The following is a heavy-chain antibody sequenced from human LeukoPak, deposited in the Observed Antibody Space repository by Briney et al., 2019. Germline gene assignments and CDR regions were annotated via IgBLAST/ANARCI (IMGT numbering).Heavy chain of an antibody. D-gene: IGHD3-22*01. CDR3: ARAERRSIYYDSSGYYAPAVSDY. J-gene: IGHJ4*02. Sequence: GGSLRLSCAASGFTFSSYWMSWVRQAPGKGLEWVANIKQDGSEKYYVDSVKGRFTISRDNAKNSLYLQMNSLRAEDTAVYYCARAERRSIYYDSSGYYAPAVSDYWGQGTLVTVSS. V-gene: IGHV3-7*01. CDR2: IKQDGSEK. CDR1: GFTFSSYW.